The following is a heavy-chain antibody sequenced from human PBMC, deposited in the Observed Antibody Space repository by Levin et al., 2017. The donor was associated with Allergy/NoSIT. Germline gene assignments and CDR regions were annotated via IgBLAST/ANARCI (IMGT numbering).Heavy chain of an antibody. CDR2: MNPNSGNT. CDR3: ARGGYCTNGVCNDAFDI. V-gene: IGHV1-8*01. D-gene: IGHD2-8*01. CDR1: GYTFTSYD. J-gene: IGHJ3*02. Sequence: ASVKVSCKASGYTFTSYDINWVRQATGQGLEWMGWMNPNSGNTGYAQKFQGRVTMTRNTSISTAYMELSSLRSEDTAVYYCARGGYCTNGVCNDAFDIWGQGTMVTVSS.